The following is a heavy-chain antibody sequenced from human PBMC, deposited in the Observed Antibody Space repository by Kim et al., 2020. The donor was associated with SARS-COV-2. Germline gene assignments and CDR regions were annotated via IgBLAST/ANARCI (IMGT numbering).Heavy chain of an antibody. D-gene: IGHD3-10*01. V-gene: IGHV7-4-1*02. CDR2: TPGNP. J-gene: IGHJ4*02. CDR3: ARVWGY. Sequence: TPGNPTYAQGFTGRFVFSLDTSVSTAYLQISSLKAEDTAVYYCARVWGYWGQGTLVTVSS.